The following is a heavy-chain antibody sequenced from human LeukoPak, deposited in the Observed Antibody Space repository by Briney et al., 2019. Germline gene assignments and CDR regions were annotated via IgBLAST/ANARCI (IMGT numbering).Heavy chain of an antibody. Sequence: ASVKVSCKASGYTFTDSYMHWVRQAPGQGLEWMGWMNPNSGNTVYAQKFQGRVTITRNTSISTAYMELSSLTSEDTAVYYCARVGATALFYFDSWGHGTLVTVSS. CDR1: GYTFTDSY. J-gene: IGHJ4*01. D-gene: IGHD1-26*01. CDR2: MNPNSGNT. V-gene: IGHV1-8*03. CDR3: ARVGATALFYFDS.